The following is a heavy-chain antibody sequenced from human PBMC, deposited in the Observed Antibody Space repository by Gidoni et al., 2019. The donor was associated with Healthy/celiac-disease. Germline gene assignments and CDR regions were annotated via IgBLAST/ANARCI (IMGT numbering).Heavy chain of an antibody. D-gene: IGHD6-19*01. CDR3: ARERSVAGPSEYFQH. V-gene: IGHV4-59*01. J-gene: IGHJ1*01. CDR1: GGSISSYY. CDR2: IYYSGST. Sequence: QVQLQESGPGLVKPSETLSLTCTVSGGSISSYYWSWIRQPPGKGLEWIGYIYYSGSTNYNPSLKSRVTISVDTSKNQFSLKLSSVTAADTAVYYCARERSVAGPSEYFQHWGQGTLVTVSS.